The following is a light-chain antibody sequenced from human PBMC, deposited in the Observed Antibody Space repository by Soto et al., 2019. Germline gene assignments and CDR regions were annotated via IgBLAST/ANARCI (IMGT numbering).Light chain of an antibody. V-gene: IGKV3-20*01. J-gene: IGKJ4*01. Sequence: EIVLTQSPGTLSLSPGERATLSCRASQRISSSHLAWYQQKPGQAPRLLIYGASNRATGIPDRFSGSGSGTDFTLTISGLEPEDFAVYYCQQYGTSLFTFGGGTKVDIK. CDR2: GAS. CDR3: QQYGTSLFT. CDR1: QRISSSH.